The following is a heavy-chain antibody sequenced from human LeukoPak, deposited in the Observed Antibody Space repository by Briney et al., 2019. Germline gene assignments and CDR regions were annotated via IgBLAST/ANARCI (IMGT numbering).Heavy chain of an antibody. CDR2: ISYDGSNK. J-gene: IGHJ4*02. V-gene: IGHV3-30*04. D-gene: IGHD3-22*01. Sequence: PGRSLRLSCAASGFTFSSYAMHWVRQAPGKGLEWVAVISYDGSNKYYADSVKGRFTISRDNSKNTLYLQMNSLRAEDTAVYYCAKDGVRGITMIVVAYYFDYWGQGTLVTVSS. CDR3: AKDGVRGITMIVVAYYFDY. CDR1: GFTFSSYA.